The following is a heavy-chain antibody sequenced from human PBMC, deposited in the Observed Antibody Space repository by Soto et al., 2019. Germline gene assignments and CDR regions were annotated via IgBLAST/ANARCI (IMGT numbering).Heavy chain of an antibody. CDR2: TYHSGYT. CDR1: GCSISSGGYS. D-gene: IGHD4-17*01. Sequence: QLQLQESGSGLVKPSQTLSLTCAVSGCSISSGGYSWSWIRQPPGKCLEWIGYTYHSGYTYCNPSLKCRVTLSVDRSKNQFSLKLGSVTAADTAVYYCARAHYGDYGYGMDVWGQGTTVTVSS. CDR3: ARAHYGDYGYGMDV. V-gene: IGHV4-30-2*01. J-gene: IGHJ6*02.